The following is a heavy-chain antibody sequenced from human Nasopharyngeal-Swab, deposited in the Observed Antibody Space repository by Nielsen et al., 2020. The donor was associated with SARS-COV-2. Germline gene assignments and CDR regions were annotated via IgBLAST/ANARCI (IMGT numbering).Heavy chain of an antibody. CDR3: ARGGVVPWFDY. V-gene: IGHV4-30-2*01. D-gene: IGHD3-3*01. Sequence: SATLPRTGAVAGGSISSGGYSWSWILQPPGKGLEWIGYIYHSGSTYYNPSLKSRVTISVDRSKNQFSLKLSSVAAADTALYYCARGGVVPWFDYWGQGTLVTVSS. CDR1: GGSISSGGYS. CDR2: IYHSGST. J-gene: IGHJ4*02.